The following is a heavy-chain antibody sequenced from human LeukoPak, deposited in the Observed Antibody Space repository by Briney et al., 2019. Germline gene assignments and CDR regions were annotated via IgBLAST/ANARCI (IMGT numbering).Heavy chain of an antibody. CDR3: AMIYGSGSGYGMDV. V-gene: IGHV1-69*01. CDR1: GGTFSSYA. J-gene: IGHJ6*04. D-gene: IGHD3-10*01. Sequence: ASVKVSCKASGGTFSSYATSWVRQAPGQGLEWMGGIIPIFGAANYAQKFQGRVTITADESTSTAYMELSSLRSEDTAVYYCAMIYGSGSGYGMDVWGKGTMVTVSS. CDR2: IIPIFGAA.